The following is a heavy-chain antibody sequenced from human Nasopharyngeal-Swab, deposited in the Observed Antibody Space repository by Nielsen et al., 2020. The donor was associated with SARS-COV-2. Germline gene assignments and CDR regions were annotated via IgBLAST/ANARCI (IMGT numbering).Heavy chain of an antibody. V-gene: IGHV1-2*06. CDR1: GYTFIAYD. CDR2: FNPYSGVT. J-gene: IGHJ3*02. Sequence: SVKVSCKASGYTFIAYDIHWVRQAPGQGLEWMGRFNPYSGVTNFAQNFQGRVTVTRDTSISTAYMELRRLRSDDTAVYYCARFLWDSSGRWEEGSDIWGQGTMVTVSS. D-gene: IGHD3-22*01. CDR3: ARFLWDSSGRWEEGSDI.